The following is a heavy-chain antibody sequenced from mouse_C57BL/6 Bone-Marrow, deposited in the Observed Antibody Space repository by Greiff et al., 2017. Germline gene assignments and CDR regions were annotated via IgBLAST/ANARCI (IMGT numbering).Heavy chain of an antibody. J-gene: IGHJ4*01. CDR2: IDPSDSYT. CDR3: ARSGLTREVAMDY. CDR1: GYTFTSYW. V-gene: IGHV1-59*01. Sequence: QVQLQQPGAELVRPGTSVKLSCKASGYTFTSYWMHWVKQRPGQGLEWIGVIDPSDSYTNSNQKFKGKATLSVDTSSSTAYMQLSSLTSEDSAVYYCARSGLTREVAMDYWGQGTSVTVSS. D-gene: IGHD3-1*01.